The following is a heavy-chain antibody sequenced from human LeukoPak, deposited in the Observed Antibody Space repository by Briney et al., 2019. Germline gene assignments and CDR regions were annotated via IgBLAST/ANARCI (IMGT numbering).Heavy chain of an antibody. CDR2: ISGSGGST. CDR1: GFTFNNYV. J-gene: IGHJ6*02. D-gene: IGHD3-3*01. V-gene: IGHV3-23*01. CDR3: AKSLSKFGVVPPANYYGMDV. Sequence: GGSLRLSCAASGFTFNNYVMNWVRQTPGKGLEWVSGISGSGGSTYYADSVKGRFTISRDNSKNTLYLQMNSLRAEDTAVYYCAKSLSKFGVVPPANYYGMDVWGQGTTVTVSS.